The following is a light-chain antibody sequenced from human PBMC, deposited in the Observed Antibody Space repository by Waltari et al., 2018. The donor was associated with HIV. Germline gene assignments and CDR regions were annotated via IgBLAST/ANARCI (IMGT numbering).Light chain of an antibody. CDR2: KDS. V-gene: IGLV3-25*03. CDR1: AFPNQS. CDR3: QSADSSGTYLYV. J-gene: IGLJ1*01. Sequence: SYELTQPPSVSVSPGQTARITCSGDAFPNQSAYWYQQKPGQAPVLVIYKDSERPSGIPERFSGSSSGTTVTLTISGVQAEDEADYFCQSADSSGTYLYVFGTGTKVTVL.